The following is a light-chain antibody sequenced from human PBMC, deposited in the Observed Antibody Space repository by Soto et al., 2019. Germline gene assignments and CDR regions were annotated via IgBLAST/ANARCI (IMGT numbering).Light chain of an antibody. J-gene: IGKJ1*01. V-gene: IGKV3-20*01. CDR3: QQYGGPPWT. CDR2: GAS. Sequence: EIVLTQSPGTLSFSPGERATLSCRASQSVSSRWLAWYQQKPGQAPRLLIYGASSRATGVPDRFSGSGSGTDFTLTISRLEPEDSAVFYCQQYGGPPWTFGQGTKVEIK. CDR1: QSVSSRW.